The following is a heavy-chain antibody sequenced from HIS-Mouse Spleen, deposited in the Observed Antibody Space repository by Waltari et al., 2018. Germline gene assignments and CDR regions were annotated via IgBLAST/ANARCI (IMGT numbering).Heavy chain of an antibody. CDR2: IYYSGTT. V-gene: IGHV4-39*07. CDR1: GGSISSSSYY. CDR3: AREIPYSSSWYDWYFDL. Sequence: QLQLQESGPGLVKPSETLSLTCPVPGGSISSSSYYWGWIRQPPGKGLEWIGSIYYSGTTYYNPSLQSRVTLSVATSKNQFSLKLSSVTAADTAVYYCAREIPYSSSWYDWYFDLWGRGTLVTVSS. J-gene: IGHJ2*01. D-gene: IGHD6-13*01.